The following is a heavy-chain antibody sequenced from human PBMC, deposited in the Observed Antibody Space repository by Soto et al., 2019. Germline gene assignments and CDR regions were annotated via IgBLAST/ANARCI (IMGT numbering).Heavy chain of an antibody. CDR1: GFTFSSYG. V-gene: IGHV3-30*18. Sequence: QVQLVESGGGVVQPGRSLRLSCAASGFTFSSYGMHWVRQAPGKGLEWVAVISYDGSNKYYADSVKGRFTISRDNSKXXXXXXXXXXRAXDTAVYYCAKDEASGSKLIDYWGQGTLVTVSS. D-gene: IGHD1-26*01. CDR2: ISYDGSNK. J-gene: IGHJ4*02. CDR3: AKDEASGSKLIDY.